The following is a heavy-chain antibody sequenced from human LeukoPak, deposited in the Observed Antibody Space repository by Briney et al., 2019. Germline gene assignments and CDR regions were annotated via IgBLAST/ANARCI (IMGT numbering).Heavy chain of an antibody. D-gene: IGHD3/OR15-3a*01. CDR1: GGSISSYY. CDR3: AREEADWNNWFDP. CDR2: INHSGST. Sequence: SETLSLTCTVSGGSISSYYWSWIRQPPGKGLEWIGEINHSGSTNYNPSPKSRVTISVDTSKNQFSLKLSSVTAADTAVYYCAREEADWNNWFDPWGQGTLVTVSS. J-gene: IGHJ5*02. V-gene: IGHV4-34*01.